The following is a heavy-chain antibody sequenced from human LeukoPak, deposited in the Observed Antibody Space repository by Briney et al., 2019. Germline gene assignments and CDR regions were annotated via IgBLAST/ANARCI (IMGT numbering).Heavy chain of an antibody. CDR3: ARVGRITIFGVVNNDAFDI. D-gene: IGHD3-3*01. CDR2: IKQDGNEK. CDR1: GFSFSGYW. V-gene: IGHV3-7*01. Sequence: LAGGSLRLSCAASGFSFSGYWMSWVRQAPGKGLEWVANIKQDGNEKYYVDSVKGRFTISSDNAKNSLFLQMNTLTAEDTAVYYCARVGRITIFGVVNNDAFDIWGQGTMVTVSS. J-gene: IGHJ3*02.